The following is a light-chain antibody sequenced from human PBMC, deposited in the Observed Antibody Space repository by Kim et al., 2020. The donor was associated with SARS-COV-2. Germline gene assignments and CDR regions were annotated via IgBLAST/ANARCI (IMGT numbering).Light chain of an antibody. CDR3: SSYAGSNNLV. Sequence: QSVLTQPPSASGSPGQSVTISCTGTSSDVGGCNYVSWYQQHPGKAPKLMIYEVSKRPSGVPDRFSGSKSGNTASLTVSGLQAEDEADYYCSSYAGSNNLVFGGGTQLTVL. CDR2: EVS. CDR1: SSDVGGCNY. V-gene: IGLV2-8*01. J-gene: IGLJ2*01.